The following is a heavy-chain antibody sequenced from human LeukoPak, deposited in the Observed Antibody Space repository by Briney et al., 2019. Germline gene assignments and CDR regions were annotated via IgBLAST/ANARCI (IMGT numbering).Heavy chain of an antibody. D-gene: IGHD3-16*01. V-gene: IGHV4-34*01. J-gene: IGHJ5*02. CDR2: INHSGST. Sequence: PSETLSLTCAVYGGSFSGYYWSWIRQPPGKGLEWIGEINHSGSTNYNPSLKSQVTISVDTSKNQFSLKLSSVTAADTAVYYCARHKRRKGWTGGPRGGWFDPWGQGTLVTVSS. CDR3: ARHKRRKGWTGGPRGGWFDP. CDR1: GGSFSGYY.